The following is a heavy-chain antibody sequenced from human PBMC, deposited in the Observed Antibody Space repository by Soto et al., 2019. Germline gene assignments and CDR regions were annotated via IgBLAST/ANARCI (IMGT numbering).Heavy chain of an antibody. CDR1: GFSLTTSGVS. J-gene: IGHJ4*02. CDR3: AYRVGSRGSFDY. D-gene: IGHD6-25*01. CDR2: IYWNDDK. V-gene: IGHV2-5*01. Sequence: QITLKESGPPLVKPTQTLTLTCTFSGFSLTTSGVSVGWIRQPPGKALEWLASIYWNDDKRYSPSLNGRLTLTKDNSKKQVVLTMTNMDPVDTATYYSAYRVGSRGSFDYWGQGTLVTVSS.